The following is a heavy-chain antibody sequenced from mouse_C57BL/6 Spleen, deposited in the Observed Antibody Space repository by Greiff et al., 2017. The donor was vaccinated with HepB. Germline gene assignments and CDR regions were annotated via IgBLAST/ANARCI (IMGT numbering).Heavy chain of an antibody. Sequence: VQLQQSGPELVKPGASVKISCKASGYAFSSSWMNWVKQRPGKGLEWIGRIYPGDGDTNYNGKFKGKATLTADKSSSTAYMQLSSLTSEDSAVYFCARSGYDGSRGAYWGQGTLVTVSA. D-gene: IGHD1-1*01. J-gene: IGHJ3*01. CDR1: GYAFSSSW. CDR2: IYPGDGDT. CDR3: ARSGYDGSRGAY. V-gene: IGHV1-82*01.